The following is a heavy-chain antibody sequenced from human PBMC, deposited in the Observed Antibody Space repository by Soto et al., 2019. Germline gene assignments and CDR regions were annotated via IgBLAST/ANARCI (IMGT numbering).Heavy chain of an antibody. Sequence: QVQLQESGPGLVKPSGTLSLTCAVSGGSISSTNWWSWVRQPPGKGLEWIGEIYHSGSTNSNPSLQRRVPMSLDKSKNQFSLILNSVTAADTAVYYCARGQGPAFDYWGQGPLVTVSS. CDR3: ARGQGPAFDY. CDR2: IYHSGST. J-gene: IGHJ4*02. CDR1: GGSISSTNW. V-gene: IGHV4-4*02. D-gene: IGHD2-2*01.